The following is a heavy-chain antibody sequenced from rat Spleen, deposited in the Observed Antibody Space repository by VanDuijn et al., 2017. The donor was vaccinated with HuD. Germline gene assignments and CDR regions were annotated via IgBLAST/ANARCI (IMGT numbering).Heavy chain of an antibody. D-gene: IGHD1-1*01. CDR1: GFTFSTYG. Sequence: EVQLVESGGGLVQPGRSMKLSCAASGFTFSTYGMAWVRQAPTKGMEWVASITNAAGKVYYPDSVKGRFTISRDTAQNILYLQMNSLRSEDTATYYCAITTVDYWGQGVMVTVSS. V-gene: IGHV5S13*01. J-gene: IGHJ2*01. CDR3: AITTVDY. CDR2: ITNAAGKV.